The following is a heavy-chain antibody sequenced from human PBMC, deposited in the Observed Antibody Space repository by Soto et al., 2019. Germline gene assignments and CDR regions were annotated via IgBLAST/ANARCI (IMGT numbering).Heavy chain of an antibody. D-gene: IGHD3-10*01. CDR2: ISYDGSNK. CDR3: AKDLYRLLWFLDAFDI. Sequence: GGSLRLSCAASGFTFCSYGMHWVRQAPGKGLEWVAVISYDGSNKYYADSVKGRFTISRDNSKNTLYLQMNSLRAEDTAVYYCAKDLYRLLWFLDAFDIWGQGTMVTVSS. V-gene: IGHV3-30*18. CDR1: GFTFCSYG. J-gene: IGHJ3*02.